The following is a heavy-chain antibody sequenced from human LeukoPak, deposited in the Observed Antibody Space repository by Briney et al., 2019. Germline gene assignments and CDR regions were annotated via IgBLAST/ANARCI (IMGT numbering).Heavy chain of an antibody. CDR3: APYFGSGSSI. J-gene: IGHJ3*02. D-gene: IGHD3-10*01. CDR1: GFTFSDNY. CDR2: ISSSATYT. Sequence: GGSLKLSCAAPGFTFSDNYMSWFRQAPGKGLEWVSYISSSATYTNYADSVKGRFTISRDNSKNSLYLQMSSLRAEDTAVYYCAPYFGSGSSIWGQGTMVTVSS. V-gene: IGHV3-11*03.